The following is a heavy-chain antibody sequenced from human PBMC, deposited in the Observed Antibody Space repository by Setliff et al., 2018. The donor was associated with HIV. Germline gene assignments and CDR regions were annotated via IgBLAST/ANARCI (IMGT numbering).Heavy chain of an antibody. V-gene: IGHV1-2*02. CDR2: SNPNSGGT. J-gene: IGHJ4*02. CDR1: GYTITGYY. Sequence: SSVTVSCKASGYTITGYYMHWVRQAPGQGLEWMGWSNPNSGGTKYAQKFQGRVTMTRDTSISTAYMELSRLRSDDTAVYYCARGSLLGYFDWLFPDWGQGTLVTVSS. D-gene: IGHD3-9*01. CDR3: ARGSLLGYFDWLFPD.